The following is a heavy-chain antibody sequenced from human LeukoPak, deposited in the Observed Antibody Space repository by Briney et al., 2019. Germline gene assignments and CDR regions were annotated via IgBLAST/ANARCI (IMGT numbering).Heavy chain of an antibody. V-gene: IGHV3-30*04. CDR3: AREMRKLSYMDV. CDR1: GFTFSSYA. J-gene: IGHJ6*03. D-gene: IGHD5-18*01. CDR2: ISYDGSNK. Sequence: GGSLRLSCAASGFTFSSYAMHWVRQAPGKGLEWVAVISYDGSNKYYADSVKGRFTISRDNSKNTLYLQMNSLRAEDTAVYYCAREMRKLSYMDVWGKGTTVTVSS.